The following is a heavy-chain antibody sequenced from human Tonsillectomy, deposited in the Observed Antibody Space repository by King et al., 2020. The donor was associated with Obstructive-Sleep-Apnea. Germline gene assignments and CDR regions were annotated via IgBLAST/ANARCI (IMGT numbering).Heavy chain of an antibody. Sequence: VQLVESGGGLVQPGRSLRLSCTASGFTFGDYAMSWFRQAPGKGLEWVGFIRRKVYGGKTEYGESVKGRFTISRDDSKSIAYLQMTSLKTEDTAVYYCTRDLGYYDTSGYLGFYWGQGTLVTVSS. V-gene: IGHV3-49*03. CDR3: TRDLGYYDTSGYLGFY. CDR1: GFTFGDYA. J-gene: IGHJ4*02. D-gene: IGHD3-22*01. CDR2: IRRKVYGGKT.